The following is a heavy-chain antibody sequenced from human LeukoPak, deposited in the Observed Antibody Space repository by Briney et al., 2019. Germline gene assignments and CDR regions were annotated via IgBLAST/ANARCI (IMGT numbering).Heavy chain of an antibody. D-gene: IGHD2-15*01. CDR3: ASPRYCSGGSCYSFFDY. Sequence: GGSLRLSCAASGFTFSSYTMSWVRQAPGKGKEWVSLISGSGGITYYADSVKGRLTISRDNSKNTLYLQMNSLRAEDTAVYYCASPRYCSGGSCYSFFDYWGQGTLVSVSS. CDR1: GFTFSSYT. J-gene: IGHJ4*02. CDR2: ISGSGGIT. V-gene: IGHV3-23*01.